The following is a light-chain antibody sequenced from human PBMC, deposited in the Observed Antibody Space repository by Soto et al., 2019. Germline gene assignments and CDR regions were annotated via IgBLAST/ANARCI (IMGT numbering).Light chain of an antibody. Sequence: SALTQPPSASGSPGQSVTISCTGTSSDIGGYDYVSWFQHHPGRAPKLMIYELTKRPSGVPDRFSGSRSGNTASLTVSGLQAEDEADYYCSSYAGSNNVIFGGGTKLTVL. CDR2: ELT. CDR3: SSYAGSNNVI. V-gene: IGLV2-8*01. J-gene: IGLJ2*01. CDR1: SSDIGGYDY.